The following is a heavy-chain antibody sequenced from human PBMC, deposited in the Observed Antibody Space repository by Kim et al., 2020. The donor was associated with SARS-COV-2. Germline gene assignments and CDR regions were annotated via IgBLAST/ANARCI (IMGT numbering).Heavy chain of an antibody. V-gene: IGHV3-13*01. J-gene: IGHJ2*01. CDR2: IDIVGDT. Sequence: GGSLRLSCAASGFTFSSHDMHWVRQATGKGLEWVSAIDIVGDTYYPGSVKGRFTVSRENAKNSLYLQMNSLRAGDTAVYYCPRATVGFDLWGRGTLVTVSS. CDR3: PRATVGFDL. CDR1: GFTFSSHD. D-gene: IGHD3-16*01.